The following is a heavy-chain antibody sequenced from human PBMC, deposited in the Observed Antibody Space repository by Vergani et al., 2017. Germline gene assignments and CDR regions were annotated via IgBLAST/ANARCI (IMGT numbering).Heavy chain of an antibody. V-gene: IGHV4-61*02. Sequence: QAQLQESGPRLVKPSQTLSLTCSFSGGSLDIHSQTWGWIRQPAGEGVEWIGLIDVKGNSNFSPSLESRVTMSADASRGRFSLNLRSVTTSHTAVYYCVRVLHTSYILAAFNIGAKGIKVTVSS. CDR3: VRVLHTSYILAAFNI. J-gene: IGHJ3*02. CDR1: GGSLDIHSQT. CDR2: IDVKGNS. D-gene: IGHD2-21*01.